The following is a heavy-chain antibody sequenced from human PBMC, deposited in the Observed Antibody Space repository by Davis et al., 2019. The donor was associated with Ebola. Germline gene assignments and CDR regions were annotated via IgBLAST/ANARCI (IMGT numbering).Heavy chain of an antibody. D-gene: IGHD4-17*01. CDR2: INPNSGGT. J-gene: IGHJ6*02. CDR3: AREGGYGDYGYYYGMDV. CDR1: GYTFTGYY. Sequence: ASVKVSCKASGYTFTGYYMHWVRQAPGQGLEWMGWINPNSGGTNYAQKFQGRVTMTRDTSISTAYMELSRLRSDDTAVYYCAREGGYGDYGYYYGMDVWGQGTTVTVSS. V-gene: IGHV1-2*02.